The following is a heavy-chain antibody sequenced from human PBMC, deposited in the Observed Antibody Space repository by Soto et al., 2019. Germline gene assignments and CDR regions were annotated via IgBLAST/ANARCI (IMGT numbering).Heavy chain of an antibody. CDR3: ARGATVTHYDY. V-gene: IGHV4-61*01. J-gene: IGHJ4*02. Sequence: QVQLQESGPGLVKPSETLSLTCTVSGVSVNSGSFYWAWLRQPPGKGMEWIGFGSYSGTTNYTPPLKSRVTISVDTSRSQIALKVTSLTAADTAVYYCARGATVTHYDYWGQGTLVTVSS. CDR1: GVSVNSGSFY. D-gene: IGHD4-17*01. CDR2: GSYSGTT.